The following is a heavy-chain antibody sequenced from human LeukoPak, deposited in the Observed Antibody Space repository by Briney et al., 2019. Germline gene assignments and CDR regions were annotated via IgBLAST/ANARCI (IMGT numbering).Heavy chain of an antibody. CDR2: INPNSGGT. J-gene: IGHJ5*02. V-gene: IGHV1-2*02. Sequence: GASVKVSCKASGYTFTSYDINWVRQATGQGLEWMGWINPNSGGTKYAQKFQGRVTMSRDTSISTAYMELSRLRSDDTAVYYCARVGVAAAGTGRYNWFDPWGQGTLVTVSS. CDR3: ARVGVAAAGTGRYNWFDP. CDR1: GYTFTSYD. D-gene: IGHD6-13*01.